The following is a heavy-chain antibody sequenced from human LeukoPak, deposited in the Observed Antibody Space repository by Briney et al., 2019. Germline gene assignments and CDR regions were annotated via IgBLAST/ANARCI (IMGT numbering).Heavy chain of an antibody. Sequence: GASVKVSCKASGYTFTGYYMHWVRQAPGQGLEWMGWINPNSGGTNYAQKFQGRVTMTRDTSISTAYMELSRLRSDDTAVYYCAHSNNYYDSSGYGFSLDIWGQGTMVTVSS. J-gene: IGHJ3*02. D-gene: IGHD3-22*01. CDR1: GYTFTGYY. CDR2: INPNSGGT. CDR3: AHSNNYYDSSGYGFSLDI. V-gene: IGHV1-2*02.